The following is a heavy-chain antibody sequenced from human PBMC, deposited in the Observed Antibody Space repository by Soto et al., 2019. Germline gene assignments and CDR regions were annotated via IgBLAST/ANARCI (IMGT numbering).Heavy chain of an antibody. Sequence: PGGSLRLSCAASGFTFSSYAMSWVRQAPGKGLEWVSAISGSGGSTYYADSVKGRFTISRDNSKNTLYLQMNSLRAEDTAVYYCANLYSYGPWYYFDYWGQGTLVTVSS. D-gene: IGHD5-18*01. CDR1: GFTFSSYA. CDR2: ISGSGGST. CDR3: ANLYSYGPWYYFDY. V-gene: IGHV3-23*01. J-gene: IGHJ4*02.